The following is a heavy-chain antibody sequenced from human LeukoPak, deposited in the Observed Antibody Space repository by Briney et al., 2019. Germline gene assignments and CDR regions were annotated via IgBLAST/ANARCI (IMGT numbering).Heavy chain of an antibody. V-gene: IGHV4-34*01. CDR1: GGSFSGYY. J-gene: IGHJ6*03. Sequence: PSETLSLTCAVYGGSFSGYYWNWIRQPPGKGLEWIGEINHSGSTNYNPSLKSRVTISVDTSKNQFSLKVTSVTAADTAVYYCARGYCSGGSCYPLKSIYYYMDVWGEGTTVTFSS. D-gene: IGHD2-15*01. CDR3: ARGYCSGGSCYPLKSIYYYMDV. CDR2: INHSGST.